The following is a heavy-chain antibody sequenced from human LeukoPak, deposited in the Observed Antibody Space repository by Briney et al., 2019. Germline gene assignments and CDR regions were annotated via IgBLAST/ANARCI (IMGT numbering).Heavy chain of an antibody. D-gene: IGHD2-2*01. J-gene: IGHJ4*02. Sequence: GGSLRLSCAASGFTFSSYSMNWVRQAPGKGLEWVSSISSSSSYMYYADSVKGRFTISRDNAKNSLYLQMNSLRAEDTAVYYCAREDIVVVPAATQDFDYWGQGTLVTVSS. CDR1: GFTFSSYS. CDR3: AREDIVVVPAATQDFDY. V-gene: IGHV3-21*01. CDR2: ISSSSSYM.